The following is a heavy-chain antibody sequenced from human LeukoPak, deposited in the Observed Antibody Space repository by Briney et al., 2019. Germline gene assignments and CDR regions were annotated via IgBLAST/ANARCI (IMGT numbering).Heavy chain of an antibody. J-gene: IGHJ4*02. D-gene: IGHD6-6*01. CDR3: AKDSSYSPSYYFDY. V-gene: IGHV3-30*18. CDR2: ISYDGSNK. Sequence: GGSLRLSCAASGFTFSSYGMHWVRQAPGKGLEWVAVISYDGSNKYYADSVKGRFTISRDNSKNTLYLQMNSLRAEDTAVYYCAKDSSYSPSYYFDYWGQGTLVTVSS. CDR1: GFTFSSYG.